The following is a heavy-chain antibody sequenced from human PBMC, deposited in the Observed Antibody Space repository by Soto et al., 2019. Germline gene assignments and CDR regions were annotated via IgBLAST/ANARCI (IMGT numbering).Heavy chain of an antibody. J-gene: IGHJ6*03. CDR2: INSDGSST. Sequence: GGSLRLSCAASGFTFSSYWMHWVRQAPGKGLVWVSRINSDGSSTSYADSVKGRFTISRDNAKNTLYLQMNSLRAEDTAVYYCAAIGYCSSTSCSRIYYYYMDVWGKGTTVTVSS. CDR1: GFTFSSYW. V-gene: IGHV3-74*01. D-gene: IGHD2-2*01. CDR3: AAIGYCSSTSCSRIYYYYMDV.